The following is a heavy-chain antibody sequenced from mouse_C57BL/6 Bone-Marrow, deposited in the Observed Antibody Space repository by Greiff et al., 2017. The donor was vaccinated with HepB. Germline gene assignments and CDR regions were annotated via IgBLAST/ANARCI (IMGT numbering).Heavy chain of an antibody. CDR2: ISYSGST. CDR1: GYSITSDY. CDR3: ASRGYYGKDWGWYFDV. J-gene: IGHJ1*03. Sequence: EVKLQESGPGLAKPSQTLSLTCSVTGYSITSDYWNWIRKFPGNKLEYMGYISYSGSTYYNPSLKSRISITRDTSKNQYYMQLNYVTTEDTATYYCASRGYYGKDWGWYFDVWGTGTTVTVSS. D-gene: IGHD1-1*01. V-gene: IGHV3-8*01.